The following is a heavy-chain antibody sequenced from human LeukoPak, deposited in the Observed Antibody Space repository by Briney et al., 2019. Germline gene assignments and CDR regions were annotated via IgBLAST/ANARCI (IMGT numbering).Heavy chain of an antibody. D-gene: IGHD1-26*01. Sequence: GGSLRLSCAASGFTFSNYWMHWVRQAPGKGLVWVSRINSDGSSTSYADSVKGRFTISRDNAKNTLYLQMNSLRAEDTAVYYCARVSSGSYCGYYYYYMDVWGKGTTVTVSS. J-gene: IGHJ6*03. V-gene: IGHV3-74*01. CDR3: ARVSSGSYCGYYYYYMDV. CDR2: INSDGSST. CDR1: GFTFSNYW.